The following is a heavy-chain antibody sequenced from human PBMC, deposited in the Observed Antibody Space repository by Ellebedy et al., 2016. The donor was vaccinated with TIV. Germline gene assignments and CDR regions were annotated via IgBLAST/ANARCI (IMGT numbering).Heavy chain of an antibody. V-gene: IGHV3-21*01. J-gene: IGHJ4*02. Sequence: GESLKISXAASGFTFSSYSMNWVRQAPGKGLEWVSSISSSSSYIYYADSVKGRFTISRDNAKNSLYLQMNSLRAEDTAVYYCARAAAAHRPFDYWGQGTLVTVSS. CDR3: ARAAAAHRPFDY. D-gene: IGHD6-13*01. CDR1: GFTFSSYS. CDR2: ISSSSSYI.